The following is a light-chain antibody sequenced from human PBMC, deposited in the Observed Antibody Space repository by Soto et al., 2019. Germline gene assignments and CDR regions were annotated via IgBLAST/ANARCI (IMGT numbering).Light chain of an antibody. V-gene: IGKV1-33*01. J-gene: IGKJ5*01. CDR1: QNINNY. Sequence: DIQMTQPPSSLFASVGARVTTTFQASQNINNYLDWYQQKPGRAPKLLIYDASNLEAGVPSRFRGSGSGTDFTFTISRLQPEDFGTYSCQQYTSYYTFGQGTRLEIK. CDR2: DAS. CDR3: QQYTSYYT.